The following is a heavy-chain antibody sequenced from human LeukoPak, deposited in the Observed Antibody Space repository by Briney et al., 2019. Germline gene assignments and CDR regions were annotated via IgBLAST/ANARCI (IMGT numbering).Heavy chain of an antibody. Sequence: TSETLSLTCTVSGGSISSYYWSWIRQPPGKGLEWIGYIYYSGSTNYNPSLKSRVTISVDTSKNQFSLKLSSVTAADTAVYYCARDLGRFFHAFDIWGQGTMVTVSS. CDR2: IYYSGST. CDR1: GGSISSYY. D-gene: IGHD3-3*01. J-gene: IGHJ3*02. V-gene: IGHV4-59*01. CDR3: ARDLGRFFHAFDI.